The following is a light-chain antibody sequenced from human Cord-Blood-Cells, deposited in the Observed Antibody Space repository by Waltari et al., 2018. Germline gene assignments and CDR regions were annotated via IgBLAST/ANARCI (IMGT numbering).Light chain of an antibody. Sequence: QSALTQPRSVSGSPGQSVTISCTGTRSDVGGCNYVSWYQQHPGKAPKLMIYDVSKRPSGVPDRFSGSKSGNTASLTISGLQAEDEADYYCCSYAGSYNYVFGTGTKVTVL. CDR3: CSYAGSYNYV. CDR1: RSDVGGCNY. V-gene: IGLV2-11*01. CDR2: DVS. J-gene: IGLJ1*01.